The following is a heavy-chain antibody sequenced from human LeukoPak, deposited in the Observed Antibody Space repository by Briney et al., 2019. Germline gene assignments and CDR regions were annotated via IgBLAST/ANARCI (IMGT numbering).Heavy chain of an antibody. V-gene: IGHV5-51*01. J-gene: IGHJ5*02. CDR1: GYNFANYW. CDR2: IYPGDSDT. D-gene: IGHD3-16*02. Sequence: GESLKISCKGSGYNFANYWIAWVRQMPGKGLEWMGIIYPGDSDTRYSPSFQGQVTISADKSISTAYLQWSSLKALDTAMYYCARGISTFGGVIVRNWFDPWGQGTLVTVSS. CDR3: ARGISTFGGVIVRNWFDP.